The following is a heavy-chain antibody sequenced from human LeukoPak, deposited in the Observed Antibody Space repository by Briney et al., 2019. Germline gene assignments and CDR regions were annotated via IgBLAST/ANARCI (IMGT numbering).Heavy chain of an antibody. CDR2: IIPILGIA. CDR3: ARDRDEYGFFDY. V-gene: IGHV1-69*04. CDR1: GGTFSSYA. D-gene: IGHD4-17*01. Sequence: AASVKVSCKASGGTFSSYAISWVRQAPGQGPEWMGRIIPILGIANYAQKFQDRVTITADKSTSTAYMELSSLRSEDTALYYCARDRDEYGFFDYWGQGTLVTVSS. J-gene: IGHJ4*02.